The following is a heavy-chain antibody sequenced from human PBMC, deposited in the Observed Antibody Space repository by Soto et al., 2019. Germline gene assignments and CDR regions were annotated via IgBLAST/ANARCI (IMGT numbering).Heavy chain of an antibody. J-gene: IGHJ4*02. CDR2: IKSKTDGGTA. D-gene: IGHD3-10*01. Sequence: EVQLVESGGGLVKPGGSLRLSCAASGFTFDIAWMSWVRQAPGKGLEWVGRIKSKTDGGTADYAAPVKGRFTISRDDSKNTLFLQMNSLKTEDTAVYYCTTDRGHMYDFDYWGQGTLVPVSS. V-gene: IGHV3-15*01. CDR3: TTDRGHMYDFDY. CDR1: GFTFDIAW.